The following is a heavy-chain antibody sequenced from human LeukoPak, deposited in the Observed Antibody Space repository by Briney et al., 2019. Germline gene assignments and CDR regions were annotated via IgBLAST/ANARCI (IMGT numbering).Heavy chain of an antibody. CDR2: IYYSGST. J-gene: IGHJ4*02. D-gene: IGHD3-16*01. Sequence: PSETLSLTCTVSNGSVRSYYWSWVRQSPGKGLEWIGYIYYSGSTNYNPSLKSRVTISIHTSRNQFSLMLSSVTAADTAMHYCARYYDRTGFDYWGQGTLVTVSS. CDR1: NGSVRSYY. V-gene: IGHV4-59*08. CDR3: ARYYDRTGFDY.